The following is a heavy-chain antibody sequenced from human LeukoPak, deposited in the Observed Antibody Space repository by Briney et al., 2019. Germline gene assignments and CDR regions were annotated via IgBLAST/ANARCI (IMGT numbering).Heavy chain of an antibody. CDR2: IKEDGSDK. D-gene: IGHD3-3*01. J-gene: IGHJ4*02. CDR1: GFTFSSYA. Sequence: PGGSLRLPCAASGFTFSSYAMSWVRQTPGKGLEWVANIKEDGSDKYYVDSLKGRFTISRDNAKNSLYLQMNSLRAEDTAVYYCAKDRTRQAYWGQGTLVTVSS. V-gene: IGHV3-7*03. CDR3: AKDRTRQAY.